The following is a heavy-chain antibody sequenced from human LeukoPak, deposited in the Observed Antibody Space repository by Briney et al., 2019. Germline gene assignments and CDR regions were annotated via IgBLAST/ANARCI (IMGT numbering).Heavy chain of an antibody. V-gene: IGHV3-66*01. CDR1: GFTVSSNY. J-gene: IGHJ5*02. Sequence: GGSLRLSCAASGFTVSSNYMSWVRQAPGKGLEWVSVIYSGGSTYYADSVKGRFTISRDNSKNTLYLQMNSLRAEDTAVYYCARDLGVVPAWGWFDPWGQGTLVTVSS. CDR3: ARDLGVVPAWGWFDP. CDR2: IYSGGST. D-gene: IGHD2-2*01.